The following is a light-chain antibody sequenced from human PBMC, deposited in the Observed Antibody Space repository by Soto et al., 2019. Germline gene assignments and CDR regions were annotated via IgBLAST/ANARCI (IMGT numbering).Light chain of an antibody. CDR1: SSDVGGYNY. Sequence: QSALTQPASVSGSPGQSITISCTGTSSDVGGYNYVSWYQQHPGKAPKLMIYDVSNRPSGVSNRFSGSKSGNTAYLTISGLQAEDEAAYYCSSYTSSSTVVFGGGTKLTVL. CDR3: SSYTSSSTVV. V-gene: IGLV2-14*01. J-gene: IGLJ2*01. CDR2: DVS.